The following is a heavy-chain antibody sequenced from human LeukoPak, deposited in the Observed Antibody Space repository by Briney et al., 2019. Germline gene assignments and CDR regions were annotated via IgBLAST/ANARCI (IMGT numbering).Heavy chain of an antibody. CDR2: VYYGGST. CDR1: GGSITASSAY. J-gene: IGHJ4*02. CDR3: ARHGEYCSSVSCYAVDD. Sequence: SETLSLTCSASGGSITASSAYWGWIRRPPGKGLEWIASVYYGGSTYYNPSLRSRVTISVDTSMTQLSPNLTSVAAADTALYYCARHGEYCSSVSCYAVDDWGQGTLVTVSS. D-gene: IGHD2-2*01. V-gene: IGHV4-39*01.